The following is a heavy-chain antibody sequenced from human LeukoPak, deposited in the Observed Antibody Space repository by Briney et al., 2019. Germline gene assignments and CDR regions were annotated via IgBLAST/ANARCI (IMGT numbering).Heavy chain of an antibody. D-gene: IGHD3-22*01. CDR2: ISGSGGST. J-gene: IGHJ4*02. CDR1: GFTFSSYA. Sequence: GGSLRLSCAASGFTFSSYAMSWVRQAPGKGLEWVSAISGSGGSTYYADSAKGRFTISRDNSKNTLYLQMNSLRAEDTAVYYCAKDADSDYYDSSGYYDYWGQGTLVTVSS. CDR3: AKDADSDYYDSSGYYDY. V-gene: IGHV3-23*01.